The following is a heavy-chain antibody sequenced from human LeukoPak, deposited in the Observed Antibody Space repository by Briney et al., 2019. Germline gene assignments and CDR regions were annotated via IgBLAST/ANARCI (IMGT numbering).Heavy chain of an antibody. CDR1: GGSISSYY. D-gene: IGHD6-19*01. CDR2: IYYSGST. V-gene: IGHV4-59*08. J-gene: IGHJ4*02. Sequence: SETLSLTCTVSGGSISSYYWSWIRQPPGKGLEWIGYIYYSGSTNYNPSLKSRVTISVDTSKNQFSLKLSSVTAADTAVYYCARHSPGIAVAGNFDYWGQGTLVTVSS. CDR3: ARHSPGIAVAGNFDY.